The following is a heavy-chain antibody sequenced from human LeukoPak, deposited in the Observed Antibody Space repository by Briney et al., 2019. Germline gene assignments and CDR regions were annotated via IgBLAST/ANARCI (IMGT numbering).Heavy chain of an antibody. CDR3: ASVELAAGCNY. J-gene: IGHJ4*02. D-gene: IGHD6-13*01. Sequence: GGSLRLSCAASGFTFSSYAMSWVRQAPGKGLEWVSSISGSGISTYYADSVKGRFTVSRDNSKNTLYLQMNSLRAEDTALYYCASVELAAGCNYWGQGTLVTISS. CDR2: ISGSGIST. CDR1: GFTFSSYA. V-gene: IGHV3-23*01.